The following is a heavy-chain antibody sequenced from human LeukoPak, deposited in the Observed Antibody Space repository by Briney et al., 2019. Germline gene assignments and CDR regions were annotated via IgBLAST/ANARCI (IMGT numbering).Heavy chain of an antibody. D-gene: IGHD4-17*01. Sequence: SETLSLTCTASGGSISSSSYYWGWIRQPPGKGLEWIGSIYYSGSTYYTPSLKSRGTISVDTSKNQFSLKLSSVTAADTAVYYCAREDYAYFDYWGQGTLVTVSS. V-gene: IGHV4-39*07. CDR3: AREDYAYFDY. CDR1: GGSISSSSYY. J-gene: IGHJ4*02. CDR2: IYYSGST.